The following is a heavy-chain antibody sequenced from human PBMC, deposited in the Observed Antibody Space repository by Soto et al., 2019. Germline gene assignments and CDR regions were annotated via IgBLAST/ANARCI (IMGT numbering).Heavy chain of an antibody. Sequence: QVQLVQSGAEVKKPGASVKVSCKASGYTFTSYGISWVRQAPGQGLQWMGWISAYNGNTNDAQKLQGRVTMTTDTSTRTAYMELRSRRSDDTAVYYCARVRGYYDSKDAFDIWGQWTMVTVSS. D-gene: IGHD3-22*01. J-gene: IGHJ3*02. CDR2: ISAYNGNT. V-gene: IGHV1-18*01. CDR1: GYTFTSYG. CDR3: ARVRGYYDSKDAFDI.